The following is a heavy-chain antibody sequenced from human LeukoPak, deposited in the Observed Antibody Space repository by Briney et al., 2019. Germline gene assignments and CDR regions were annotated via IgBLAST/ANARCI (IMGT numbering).Heavy chain of an antibody. CDR2: ISYDGSNK. V-gene: IGHV3-30*14. J-gene: IGHJ6*02. D-gene: IGHD3-10*01. CDR1: GFTFGSYA. Sequence: PGGSLRLSCVASGFTFGSYAVHWVRQAPGKGLEWVAVISYDGSNKYYADSVRGRFTISRDNSENTLYLQMNSLRVEDTAVYYCARDQWFGEVHRSHYYGMDVWGQGTTVTVSS. CDR3: ARDQWFGEVHRSHYYGMDV.